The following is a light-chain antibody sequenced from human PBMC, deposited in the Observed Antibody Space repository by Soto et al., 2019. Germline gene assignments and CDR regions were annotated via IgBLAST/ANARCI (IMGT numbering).Light chain of an antibody. J-gene: IGLJ1*01. Sequence: QSDLTQPRSVSGSPGQSVTISCTGTSSDVGNYNYVSWYQQHPGKAPKLMIYDVSKRPSGVPDRFSGSESGNTASLTISGLQAEDEADYYCCSYAGSYTFYVFGTGTKLTVL. CDR1: SSDVGNYNY. CDR3: CSYAGSYTFYV. V-gene: IGLV2-11*01. CDR2: DVS.